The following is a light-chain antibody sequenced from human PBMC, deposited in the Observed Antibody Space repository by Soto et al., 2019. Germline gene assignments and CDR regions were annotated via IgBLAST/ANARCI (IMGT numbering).Light chain of an antibody. Sequence: QSALTQPASVSASPGQSITISCTGTSSDIGAYNSVSWYQQHPGKAPQLMIYDVSFPPSGISSRFSGSKSGNTASLAISGLQADDDADYYCASYTSARIRVFGGGTKLTVL. J-gene: IGLJ2*01. V-gene: IGLV2-14*03. CDR2: DVS. CDR3: ASYTSARIRV. CDR1: SSDIGAYNS.